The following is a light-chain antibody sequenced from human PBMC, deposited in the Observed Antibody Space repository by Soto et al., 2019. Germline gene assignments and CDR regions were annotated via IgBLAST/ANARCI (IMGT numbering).Light chain of an antibody. CDR2: DIS. J-gene: IGKJ5*01. CDR1: QSLSSNY. Sequence: EIVLTQSPGTLSLSPGDTATLSCRASQSLSSNYLAWYQQRPGQAPKLLIYDISSRATGIPDRFSGSGSGKDFTLTITRLDPDDFAVYYCQQYGGSMTFGQGTRLEIE. V-gene: IGKV3-20*01. CDR3: QQYGGSMT.